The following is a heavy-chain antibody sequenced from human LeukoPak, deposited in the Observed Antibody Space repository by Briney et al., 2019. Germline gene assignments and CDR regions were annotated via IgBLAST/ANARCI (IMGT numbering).Heavy chain of an antibody. CDR2: TYYRSKWRN. CDR1: GDSVSSNSAS. J-gene: IGHJ4*02. Sequence: SQTLSLTCAISGDSVSSNSASWKWIRQSPSRGLEWLGRTYYRSKWRNDYAVSVKSRITISPDTSKNQFSLQLNSVTPEDTAVYYCARGTGDSCKDWGLGTLVTVSS. V-gene: IGHV6-1*01. D-gene: IGHD3-22*01. CDR3: ARGTGDSCKD.